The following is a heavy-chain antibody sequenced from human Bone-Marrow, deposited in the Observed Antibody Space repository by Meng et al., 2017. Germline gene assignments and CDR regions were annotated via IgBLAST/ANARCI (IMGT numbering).Heavy chain of an antibody. CDR3: ATGAAAADH. V-gene: IGHV3-15*01. CDR2: IKRNSDGGTI. J-gene: IGHJ4*02. Sequence: EGQRVESGVCLVKPGGSLRLSCVASGLSFTDAWMSWVRQAPGKGLEWVGRIKRNSDGGTIDYAAPVKGRFTISRDDSKNTLYLQMDSLITEDTAVYFCATGAAAADHWGQGTLVTVSS. CDR1: GLSFTDAW. D-gene: IGHD6-13*01.